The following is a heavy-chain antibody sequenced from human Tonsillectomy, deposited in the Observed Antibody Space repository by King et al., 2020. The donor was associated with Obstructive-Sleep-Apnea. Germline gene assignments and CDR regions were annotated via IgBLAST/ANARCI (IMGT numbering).Heavy chain of an antibody. D-gene: IGHD2-21*02. CDR1: GGSITSYH. CDR2: IYYSGST. V-gene: IGHV4-59*01. Sequence: QLQESGPGLVKPSETLSLTCTVSGGSITSYHWSWIRQPPGKGLEWIGYIYYSGSTNYNPSLKSRVTISINTSKNQFSLILSSVSAADTAVYYCARVYSDCGGDCYPSYFDYWGQGTLVTVSS. J-gene: IGHJ4*02. CDR3: ARVYSDCGGDCYPSYFDY.